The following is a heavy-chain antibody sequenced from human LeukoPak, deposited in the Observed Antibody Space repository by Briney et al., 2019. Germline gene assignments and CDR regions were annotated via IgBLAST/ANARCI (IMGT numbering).Heavy chain of an antibody. Sequence: SETLSLTCAVYGGSFSGYYWSWIRQPPGKGLEWIGEINHSGSTNYNPSLKSRVTISVDTSKNQFSLKLSSVTAADTAVYYCARHDGLSSHTSFYYYYYYMDVWGKGTTVTVSS. CDR2: INHSGST. D-gene: IGHD2-2*02. V-gene: IGHV4-34*01. CDR3: ARHDGLSSHTSFYYYYYYMDV. CDR1: GGSFSGYY. J-gene: IGHJ6*03.